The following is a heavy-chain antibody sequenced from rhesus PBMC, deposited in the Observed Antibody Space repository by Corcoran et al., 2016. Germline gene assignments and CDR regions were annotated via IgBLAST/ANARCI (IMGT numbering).Heavy chain of an antibody. J-gene: IGHJ5-1*01. Sequence: QVTLKESGPALVKPTQTLTLTCTFSGFSLSTSGMGVGWIRHPSRKTLEWLALIYWDNDKRYSTTRKSRLNISKDTSKNQVVLPRTNMDPVDTATYCCARVVRDSWNYGRFDVWGPGVLVTVSS. D-gene: IGHD1-1*01. CDR3: ARVVRDSWNYGRFDV. CDR2: IYWDNDK. CDR1: GFSLSTSGMG. V-gene: IGHV2-1*01.